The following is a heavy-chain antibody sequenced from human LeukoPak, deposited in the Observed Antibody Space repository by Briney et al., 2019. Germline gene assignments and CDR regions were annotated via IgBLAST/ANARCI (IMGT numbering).Heavy chain of an antibody. CDR3: ARVIAVAGTMEYYYYMDV. Sequence: GGSLRLSCAASGFTFSSYSMNWVRQAPGKGLEWVSYISSSSSTIYYAGSVKGRFTISRDNAKNSLYLQMNSLRAEDTAVYYCARVIAVAGTMEYYYYMDVWGKGTTVTVSS. V-gene: IGHV3-48*01. CDR2: ISSSSSTI. D-gene: IGHD6-19*01. CDR1: GFTFSSYS. J-gene: IGHJ6*03.